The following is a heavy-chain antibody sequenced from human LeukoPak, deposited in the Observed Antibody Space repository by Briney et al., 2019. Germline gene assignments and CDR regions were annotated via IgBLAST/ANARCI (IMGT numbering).Heavy chain of an antibody. V-gene: IGHV3-9*01. J-gene: IGHJ6*03. Sequence: GGSLRLSCAASGFTFDDYAMHWVRQAPGKGLEWVSGISWNSGSIGYAGSVKGRFTISRDNAKNSLYLQMNSLRAEDTALYYCAKDSIAARRGYYYYMDVWGKGTTVTVSS. CDR2: ISWNSGSI. CDR1: GFTFDDYA. D-gene: IGHD6-6*01. CDR3: AKDSIAARRGYYYYMDV.